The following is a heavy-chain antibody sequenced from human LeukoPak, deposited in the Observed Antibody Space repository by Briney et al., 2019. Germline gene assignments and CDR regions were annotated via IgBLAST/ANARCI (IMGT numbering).Heavy chain of an antibody. V-gene: IGHV4-39*07. D-gene: IGHD7-27*01. CDR2: IYYSGST. CDR3: AREWGTFDI. J-gene: IGHJ3*02. Sequence: PSETLSLTCGVSGGSIRSNGYYWGWIRQPPGKGLEWIGSIYYSGSTYYNPSLKSRVTISVDTSKNQFSLKLSSVTAADTAVYYCAREWGTFDIWGQGTMVTVSP. CDR1: GGSIRSNGYY.